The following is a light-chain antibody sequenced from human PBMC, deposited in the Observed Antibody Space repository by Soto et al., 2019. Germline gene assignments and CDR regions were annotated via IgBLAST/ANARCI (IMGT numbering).Light chain of an antibody. V-gene: IGLV1-44*01. Sequence: QSVLTHPPSASGIPGQRVTISCSGRSSNIGSNTVNWYQQLPGTAPKLLIYSNNQRPSGVPDQFSGSKSGTSASLAISGLQSEDEADYYCAAWDDSLNGPVFGGGTQLTVL. CDR2: SNN. CDR1: SSNIGSNT. CDR3: AAWDDSLNGPV. J-gene: IGLJ7*01.